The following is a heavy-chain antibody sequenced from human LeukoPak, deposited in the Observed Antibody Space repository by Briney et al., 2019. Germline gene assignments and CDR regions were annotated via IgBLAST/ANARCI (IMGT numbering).Heavy chain of an antibody. V-gene: IGHV4-39*01. CDR1: GGSISSSSAY. D-gene: IGHD5-18*01. Sequence: PSETLCLTCTVSGGSISSSSAYWGWIRQPPGKGLEWIGSFYYSKNTYYNPSLKSRVTISADTSKNQFSLTLGSVSATDTAVYYCVSPRGFSYGYFDYWGQGTVVPVSS. J-gene: IGHJ4*02. CDR3: VSPRGFSYGYFDY. CDR2: FYYSKNT.